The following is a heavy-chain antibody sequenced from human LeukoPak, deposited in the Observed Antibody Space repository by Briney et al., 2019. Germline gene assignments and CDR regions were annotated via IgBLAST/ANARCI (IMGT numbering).Heavy chain of an antibody. CDR3: ARSYDSRGYTAEDAFDI. CDR1: GFTFSSYE. V-gene: IGHV3-48*03. CDR2: ISSSGTNI. Sequence: GGSRRLSCAASGFTFSSYEMNWVRQAPGKGLEWVSYISSSGTNIYYTDSVKGRFTISRDNAKNSLYLQMNSLRAEDTAVYYCARSYDSRGYTAEDAFDIWGQGTMVTVSS. D-gene: IGHD3-22*01. J-gene: IGHJ3*02.